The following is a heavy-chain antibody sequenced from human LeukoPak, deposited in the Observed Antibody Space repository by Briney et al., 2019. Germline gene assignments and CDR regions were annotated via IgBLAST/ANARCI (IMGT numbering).Heavy chain of an antibody. V-gene: IGHV3-30*02. CDR1: RFTFSSYG. CDR3: AREMITGYSSGWYLGATDY. J-gene: IGHJ4*02. D-gene: IGHD6-19*01. CDR2: IPYDGNNK. Sequence: GGSLRLSCAASRFTFSSYGMPWVRQAPGKGLEWVAFIPYDGNNKYYADSVKGRFTISRDNSKNTLYLQMNSLRAEDTAVYYCAREMITGYSSGWYLGATDYWGQGTLVTVSS.